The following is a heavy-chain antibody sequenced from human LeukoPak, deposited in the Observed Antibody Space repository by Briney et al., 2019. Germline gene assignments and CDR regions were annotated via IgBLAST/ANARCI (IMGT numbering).Heavy chain of an antibody. D-gene: IGHD5-12*01. CDR3: ARGVVAAYFDY. Sequence: PSETLSLTCTVSGYSISSGYYWGWIRQPPGKGLEWIGSTYHSGSTYYNPSLKSRVTISVDTSKNQFSLKLSSVTAADTAVYYCARGVVAAYFDYWGQGTLVTVSS. CDR2: TYHSGST. J-gene: IGHJ4*02. CDR1: GYSISSGYY. V-gene: IGHV4-38-2*02.